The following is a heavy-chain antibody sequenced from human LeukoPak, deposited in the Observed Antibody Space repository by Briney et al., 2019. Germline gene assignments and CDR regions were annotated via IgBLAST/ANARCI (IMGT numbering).Heavy chain of an antibody. D-gene: IGHD3-10*01. V-gene: IGHV4-59*01. CDR2: IYYSGST. CDR1: GGSISSYY. CDR3: ARSLWFGELRFDY. Sequence: PSETLSLTCTVSGGSISSYYWSWIRQPPGKGLEWIGYIYYSGSTNYNPSLKSRVTILVDTSKNQFSLKLSSVTAADTAVYYCARSLWFGELRFDYWGQGTLVTVSS. J-gene: IGHJ4*02.